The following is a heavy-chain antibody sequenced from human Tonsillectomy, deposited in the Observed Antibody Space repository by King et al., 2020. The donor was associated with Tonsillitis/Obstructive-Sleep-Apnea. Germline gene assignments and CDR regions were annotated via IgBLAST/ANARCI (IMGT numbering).Heavy chain of an antibody. J-gene: IGHJ6*03. D-gene: IGHD4-11*01. CDR3: AREMTTVTHAHYYYSMDV. Sequence: VQLVESGAEVKKPGASVKVSCKASGYTFTSYYIHWVRQAPGQGLEWMGIINPSGTSTSYAQKFQGRVTMTWDTSTSTVYMELSSLRSEDTAVYYFAREMTTVTHAHYYYSMDVWGKGTTVTVSS. CDR2: INPSGTST. CDR1: GYTFTSYY. V-gene: IGHV1-46*01.